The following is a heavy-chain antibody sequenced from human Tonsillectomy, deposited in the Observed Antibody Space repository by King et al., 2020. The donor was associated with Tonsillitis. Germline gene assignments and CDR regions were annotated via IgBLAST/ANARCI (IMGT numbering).Heavy chain of an antibody. CDR3: AGGGDLVRGVKGPDY. Sequence: QLQESGPGLVRPSDTLSLTCTVSNGSISSSSYYWGWIRQPPGKGLEWIGNIYYSGNTYYNPSLKSRVTMSVDTSKNQFSLKLSSVTAADTAVYFCAGGGDLVRGVKGPDYWGQGTLVIVSS. CDR2: IYYSGNT. D-gene: IGHD3-10*01. V-gene: IGHV4-39*01. J-gene: IGHJ4*02. CDR1: NGSISSSSYY.